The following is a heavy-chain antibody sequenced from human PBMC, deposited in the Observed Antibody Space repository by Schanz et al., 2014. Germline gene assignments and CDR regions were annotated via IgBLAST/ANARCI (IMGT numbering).Heavy chain of an antibody. D-gene: IGHD6-13*01. CDR2: ISAYNGNT. CDR1: GYTFISYG. CDR3: ARDGVDAAAGGNY. Sequence: QVQVVQSGAEVKKPGASVKVSCKASGYTFISYGINWVRQAPGQGLEWMGWISAYNGNTNYAQKLQGRVTMTRDTSTSTVYMELSSLRSEDTAVYYCARDGVDAAAGGNYWGQGTLVTVSS. V-gene: IGHV1-18*01. J-gene: IGHJ4*02.